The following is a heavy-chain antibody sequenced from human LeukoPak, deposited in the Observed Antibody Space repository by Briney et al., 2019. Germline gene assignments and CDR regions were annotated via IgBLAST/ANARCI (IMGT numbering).Heavy chain of an antibody. CDR1: GFTVSSNY. J-gene: IGHJ6*02. CDR2: ISSGGST. Sequence: GGSLRLSCAASGFTVSSNYLSWVRQAPGKGLEWVSLISSGGSTYYADSVKGRFTISRDNSKNTLYLQMNSLRAEDTAVYYCAKGGGYSYGPGYGMDVWGQGTTVTVSS. CDR3: AKGGGYSYGPGYGMDV. D-gene: IGHD5-18*01. V-gene: IGHV3-53*01.